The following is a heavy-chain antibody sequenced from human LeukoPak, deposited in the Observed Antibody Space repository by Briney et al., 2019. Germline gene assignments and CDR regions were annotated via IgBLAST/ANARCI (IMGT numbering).Heavy chain of an antibody. V-gene: IGHV3-64*01. J-gene: IGHJ4*02. CDR3: AKRGLL. D-gene: IGHD3-10*01. CDR1: GFTFSRFA. Sequence: GGSLRLSCAASGFTFSRFAMHWVRQAPGKGLEYVSAISSNGGSTYYANSVKGRFTISRDNSKNTLYLQMNSLRAEDTAVYYCAKRGLLWGQGTLVTVSS. CDR2: ISSNGGST.